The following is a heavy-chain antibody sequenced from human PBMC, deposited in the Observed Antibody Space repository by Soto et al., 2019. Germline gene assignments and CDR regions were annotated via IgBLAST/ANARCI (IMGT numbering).Heavy chain of an antibody. Sequence: PGGSLRLSCAASGFTFSSYAMSWVRQAPGKGLEWVSAISGSGGSTYYADSVKGRFTISRDNSKNTLYLQMNSLRAEDTAVYYCAKCPGLISGWTAVSIDYWGQGTLVTVSS. D-gene: IGHD3-10*01. J-gene: IGHJ4*02. CDR1: GFTFSSYA. CDR3: AKCPGLISGWTAVSIDY. V-gene: IGHV3-23*01. CDR2: ISGSGGST.